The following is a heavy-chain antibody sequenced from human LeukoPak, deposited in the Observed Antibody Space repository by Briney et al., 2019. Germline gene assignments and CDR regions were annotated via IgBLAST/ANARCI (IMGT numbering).Heavy chain of an antibody. Sequence: SETLSLTCTVSGGSISSYYWSWIRQPPGKGLEWIGYIYYSGSTNYNPSLKSRVTISVDTSKNQFSLKLSSVTAADTAVYYCARVRISSAYWGSYRSAWFDPWGQGTLVTVSS. CDR2: IYYSGST. CDR3: ARVRISSAYWGSYRSAWFDP. D-gene: IGHD3-16*02. CDR1: GGSISSYY. J-gene: IGHJ5*02. V-gene: IGHV4-59*01.